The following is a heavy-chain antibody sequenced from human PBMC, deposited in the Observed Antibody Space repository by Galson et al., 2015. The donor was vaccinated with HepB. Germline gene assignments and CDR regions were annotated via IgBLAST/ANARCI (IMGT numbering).Heavy chain of an antibody. CDR2: IKQDGSER. CDR1: GFTFSSYW. D-gene: IGHD2-21*01. CDR3: ARGMGGMGDCCAYRAFDL. V-gene: IGHV3-7*03. J-gene: IGHJ3*01. Sequence: SLRLSCAASGFTFSSYWMNWVRQAPGGGLEWVANIKQDGSERYYVDSVKGRFTLSRDNAKNSLYLQMNSLRADDTAVYYWARGMGGMGDCCAYRAFDLWGQGIMVTVSS.